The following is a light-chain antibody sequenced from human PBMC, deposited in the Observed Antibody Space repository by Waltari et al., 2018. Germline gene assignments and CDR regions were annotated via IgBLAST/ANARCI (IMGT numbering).Light chain of an antibody. J-gene: IGKJ4*01. CDR3: QKSSNWPRS. CDR1: QSISSY. Sequence: EIVLPQSPATLSLSPGERATLSCSASQSISSYLAWYQQKPGQAPRLLIYDASNRATGIPVRFSGSGSGTDCTLTISSLEPEDFAVYYCQKSSNWPRSFGGGTKVEIE. V-gene: IGKV3-11*01. CDR2: DAS.